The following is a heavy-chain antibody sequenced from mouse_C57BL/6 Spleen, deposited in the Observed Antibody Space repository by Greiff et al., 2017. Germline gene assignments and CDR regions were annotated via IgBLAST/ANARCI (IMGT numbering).Heavy chain of an antibody. J-gene: IGHJ1*03. CDR1: GYSITSGYY. D-gene: IGHD2-1*01. CDR2: ISYDGSN. V-gene: IGHV3-6*01. Sequence: DVKLVESGPGLVKPSQSLSLTCSVTGYSITSGYYWNWIRQFPGNKLEWMGYISYDGSNNYNPSLKNRISITRDTSKNQFFLKLNSVTTEDTATYYCASPYGNYPYWYFDVWGTGTTVTVSS. CDR3: ASPYGNYPYWYFDV.